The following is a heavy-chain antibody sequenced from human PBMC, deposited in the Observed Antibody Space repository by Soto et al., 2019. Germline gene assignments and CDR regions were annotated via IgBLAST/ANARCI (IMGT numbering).Heavy chain of an antibody. J-gene: IGHJ6*02. CDR2: IIPILNLV. Sequence: VQLEQSETEVRKPGSSVKLSCKTSGDSFNDYAISWVRQAPGQGLEWMGGIIPILNLVRYAEKFQGRVTISATDSTGTAYLEVTRLSSEDTATYYCSTATASPPGGRLDVWGLGTKVSVSS. CDR1: GDSFNDYA. D-gene: IGHD3-16*01. V-gene: IGHV1-69*01. CDR3: STATASPPGGRLDV.